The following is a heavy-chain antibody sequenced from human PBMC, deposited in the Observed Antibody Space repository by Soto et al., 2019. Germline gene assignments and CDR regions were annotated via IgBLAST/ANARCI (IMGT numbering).Heavy chain of an antibody. J-gene: IGHJ3*02. CDR3: ARGDYYDSSGPFSDAFDI. Sequence: GGSLRLSCAASGFTFSSYAMSWVRQAPGKGLEWVSATSGGGGSTFYADSVKGRFTISRDNSKSTLYLQMNSLRAEDTAVYYCARGDYYDSSGPFSDAFDIWGRGTMVTVSS. D-gene: IGHD3-22*01. CDR1: GFTFSSYA. CDR2: TSGGGGST. V-gene: IGHV3-23*01.